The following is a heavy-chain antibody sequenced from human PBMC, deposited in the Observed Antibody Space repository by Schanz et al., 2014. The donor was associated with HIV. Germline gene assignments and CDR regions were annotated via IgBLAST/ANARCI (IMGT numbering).Heavy chain of an antibody. D-gene: IGHD6-13*01. CDR2: ISDDGSKK. CDR1: GFTFSDYY. Sequence: QVQLVESGGGLVKPGGSLRLSCAASGFTFSDYYMSWIRQAPGKGLEWVALISDDGSKKFYADSVKGRFVISRDNSNNTLYLQMSSLRAEDTAVYYCARASPGIAAADTLGWFDPWGQGTLVTVSS. CDR3: ARASPGIAAADTLGWFDP. J-gene: IGHJ5*02. V-gene: IGHV3-30*03.